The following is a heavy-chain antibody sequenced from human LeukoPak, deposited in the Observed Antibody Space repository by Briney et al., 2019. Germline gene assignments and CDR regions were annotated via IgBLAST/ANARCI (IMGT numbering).Heavy chain of an antibody. CDR3: ARDVQGIAAAGTYYYYYGMDV. J-gene: IGHJ6*02. CDR2: IKQDGSEK. V-gene: IGHV3-7*03. CDR1: GFTFSSYW. D-gene: IGHD6-13*01. Sequence: GGSLRLSCAASGFTFSSYWMSWVRQAPGKGLEWVANIKQDGSEKYYVDSVKGRFTISRDNAKNSLYLQMNNLRAEDTAVYYCARDVQGIAAAGTYYYYYGMDVWGQGTTVTVSS.